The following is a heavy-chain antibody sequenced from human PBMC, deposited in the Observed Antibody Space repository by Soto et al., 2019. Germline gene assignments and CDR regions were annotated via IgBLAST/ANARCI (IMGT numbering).Heavy chain of an antibody. D-gene: IGHD3-10*01. CDR2: IYYSGST. V-gene: IGHV4-59*01. CDR1: GGSISSYY. Sequence: SETLSLTCTVSGGSISSYYWSWIRQPPGKGLEWIGYIYYSGSTNYNPSLKSRVTISVDTSKNQFSLKLSSVTAADTAVYYCARDRITMVRGVSKPRYYYYGMDVWGQGTTVT. J-gene: IGHJ6*02. CDR3: ARDRITMVRGVSKPRYYYYGMDV.